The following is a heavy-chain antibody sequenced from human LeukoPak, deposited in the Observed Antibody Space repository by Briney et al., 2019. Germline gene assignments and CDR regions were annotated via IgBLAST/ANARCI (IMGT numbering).Heavy chain of an antibody. CDR3: ARPRWFGELSPFDY. J-gene: IGHJ4*02. Sequence: GGSLRLSCAASGFTFSSYWMSWVRQAPGKGLEWVANIKQDGSEEYYVDSVKGRFTISRDNAKNSLYLQMNSLRAEDTAVYYCARPRWFGELSPFDYWGQGTLVTVSS. V-gene: IGHV3-7*01. CDR2: IKQDGSEE. CDR1: GFTFSSYW. D-gene: IGHD3-10*01.